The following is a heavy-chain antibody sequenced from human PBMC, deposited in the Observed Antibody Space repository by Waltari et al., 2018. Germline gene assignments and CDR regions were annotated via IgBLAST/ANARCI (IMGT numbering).Heavy chain of an antibody. CDR2: TYYRSKWYN. V-gene: IGHV6-1*01. J-gene: IGHJ4*02. D-gene: IGHD6-19*01. Sequence: QVQLQQSGPGLVKHSQTLSLTCAISGDSVSSTSAPCNWIRQSPSRGLEWLGRTYYRSKWYNDYAVSVKSRITINPDTSKNQFSLQLNSVTPEDTAVYYCARGSGGWYGQPLDYWGQGTLVTVSS. CDR1: GDSVSSTSAP. CDR3: ARGSGGWYGQPLDY.